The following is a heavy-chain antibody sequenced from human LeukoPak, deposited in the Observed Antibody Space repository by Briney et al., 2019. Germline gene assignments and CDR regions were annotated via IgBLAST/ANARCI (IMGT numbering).Heavy chain of an antibody. CDR2: LYSGGNT. V-gene: IGHV3-53*01. CDR3: AGVMRGAFDI. J-gene: IGHJ3*02. CDR1: GFTVSSND. Sequence: GGSLRLSCAASGFTVSSNDMNWVRQAPGKGLEWVSLLYSGGNTYYADSVKGRFTISRDNSNNTLYLQLDSLRAEDTAIYYCAGVMRGAFDIWGQGTLVTVSS.